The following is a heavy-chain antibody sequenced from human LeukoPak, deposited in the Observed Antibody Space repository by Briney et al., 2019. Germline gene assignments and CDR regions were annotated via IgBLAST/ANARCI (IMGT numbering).Heavy chain of an antibody. D-gene: IGHD3-3*01. Sequence: NSSETLSLTCTVSGGSISSYYWSWIRQPAGKGLEWIGRIYTSGSTNYNPSLKSRVTISVDTSKNQFSLKLSSVTAADTAVYYCAGGNDTYYDFWSGYYIPATVEENWGQGTLVTVSS. CDR1: GGSISSYY. CDR2: IYTSGST. CDR3: AGGNDTYYDFWSGYYIPATVEEN. V-gene: IGHV4-4*07. J-gene: IGHJ4*02.